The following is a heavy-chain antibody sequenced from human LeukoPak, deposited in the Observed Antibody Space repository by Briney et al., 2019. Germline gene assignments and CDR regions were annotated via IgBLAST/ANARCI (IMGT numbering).Heavy chain of an antibody. D-gene: IGHD5-24*01. V-gene: IGHV4-4*07. CDR3: ARHGGGYSFDY. Sequence: SETLSLACTVSGGSIRSYCWNWIRQPAGKGLEWIGRIQSSGSTNHNPSLKSRVTMSVDTSKNQFSLNLNSVIAADTAVYYCARHGGGYSFDYWGQGTLVTVSS. J-gene: IGHJ4*02. CDR1: GGSIRSYC. CDR2: IQSSGST.